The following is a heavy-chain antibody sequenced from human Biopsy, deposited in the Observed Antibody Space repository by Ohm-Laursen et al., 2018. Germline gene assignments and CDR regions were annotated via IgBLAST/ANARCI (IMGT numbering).Heavy chain of an antibody. CDR1: GYTFSGYY. CDR2: INPDSGVT. J-gene: IGHJ4*02. D-gene: IGHD6-19*01. Sequence: ASVKVSCKASGYTFSGYYMHWVRQAPGQGLEWMGWINPDSGVTNYAQKFQGRVTMTRDTSISTAYTELSRLGSDDTAVYYCARDKYRSWNYFDNWGQGSLVTVSS. CDR3: ARDKYRSWNYFDN. V-gene: IGHV1-2*02.